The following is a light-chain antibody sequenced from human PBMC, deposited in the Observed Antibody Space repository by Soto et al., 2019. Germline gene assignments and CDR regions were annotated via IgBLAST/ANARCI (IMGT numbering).Light chain of an antibody. CDR1: QSVSSN. J-gene: IGKJ1*01. CDR3: QQYNNWPRT. CDR2: GAS. Sequence: DIVMTQSPDSLALSLGERATLSCRASQSVSSNLAWYQQKPGQAPRLLIYGASTRATGIPARFSGSGSGTEFTLTISSLQSEDFAVYYCQQYNNWPRTFGQGTKVDIK. V-gene: IGKV3-15*01.